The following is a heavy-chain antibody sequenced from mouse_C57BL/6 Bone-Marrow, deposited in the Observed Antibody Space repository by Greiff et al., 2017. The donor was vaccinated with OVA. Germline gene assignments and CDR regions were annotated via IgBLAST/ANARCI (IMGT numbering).Heavy chain of an antibody. V-gene: IGHV5-4*01. J-gene: IGHJ1*03. CDR2: ISDGGSYT. CDR3: ARELYWYFDV. CDR1: GFTFSSYA. Sequence: EVKLVESGGGLVKPGGSLKLSCAASGFTFSSYAMSWVRQTPEKRLEWVATISDGGSYTYYPDNVKGRFPISRDNAKNNLYLQMSHLKSEDTAMYYCARELYWYFDVWGTGTTVTVSS.